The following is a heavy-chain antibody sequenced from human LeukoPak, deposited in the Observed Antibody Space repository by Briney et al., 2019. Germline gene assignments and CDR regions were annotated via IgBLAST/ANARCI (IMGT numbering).Heavy chain of an antibody. CDR1: GFIFSSCA. J-gene: IGHJ4*02. CDR3: AKIGPIVGDVVYF. CDR2: IRYDATGQ. D-gene: IGHD1-26*01. Sequence: PGGSLRLSCAASGFIFSSCAMHWVRQAPGKGLEWVAFIRYDATGQYYADSVTSRFTISRDNSKSMLYLQMNSLRPEDTAMYYCAKIGPIVGDVVYFWGQGTLVTVSS. V-gene: IGHV3-30*02.